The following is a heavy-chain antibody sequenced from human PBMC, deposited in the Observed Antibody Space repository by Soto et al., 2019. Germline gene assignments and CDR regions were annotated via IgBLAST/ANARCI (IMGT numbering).Heavy chain of an antibody. J-gene: IGHJ6*02. Sequence: SETLSLTCTVSGGSISSGGYYWSWIRQHPGKGLEWIGYIYYSGSTYYNPSLKSRVTISVDTSKDQFSLKLSSMTAADTAVYYCSRLSKAALGYYYYYGMDVWGQGTTVTVSS. CDR1: GGSISSGGYY. CDR3: SRLSKAALGYYYYYGMDV. V-gene: IGHV4-31*03. CDR2: IYYSGST. D-gene: IGHD6-6*01.